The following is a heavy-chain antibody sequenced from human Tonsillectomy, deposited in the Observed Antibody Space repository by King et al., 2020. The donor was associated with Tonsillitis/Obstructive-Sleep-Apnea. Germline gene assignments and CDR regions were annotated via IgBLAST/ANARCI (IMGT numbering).Heavy chain of an antibody. CDR2: IDYSGST. Sequence: VQLQESGPGLVKPSETLSLTCTVSGGSISSYYWSWIRQPPGKGLEWIGYIDYSGSTNYNPSLKSRVTISVDTSKNQFSLKLSSVTAADTAVYYCARDRETLVNGYPRRAGYYYYYMDVWGKGTTVTVSS. D-gene: IGHD5-18*01. J-gene: IGHJ6*03. CDR1: GGSISSYY. CDR3: ARDRETLVNGYPRRAGYYYYYMDV. V-gene: IGHV4-59*01.